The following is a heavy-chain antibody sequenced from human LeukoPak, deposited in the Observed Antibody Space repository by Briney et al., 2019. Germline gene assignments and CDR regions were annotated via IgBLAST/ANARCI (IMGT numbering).Heavy chain of an antibody. D-gene: IGHD2-15*01. CDR2: ISTSSSYI. CDR3: ARGADGVSSNSRGWFDP. CDR1: GFTFSSYS. V-gene: IGHV3-21*01. Sequence: GGSLRLSCTASGFTFSSYSMNWVRQAPGKGLEWVSSISTSSSYIYYADSVKGRFTIPRDNARNSLYLQMNTLRAEDTAVYSCARGADGVSSNSRGWFDPWGQGTLVTVSS. J-gene: IGHJ5*02.